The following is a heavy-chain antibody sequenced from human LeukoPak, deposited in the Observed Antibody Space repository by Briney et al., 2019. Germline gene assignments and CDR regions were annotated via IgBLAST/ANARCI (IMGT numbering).Heavy chain of an antibody. D-gene: IGHD3-10*01. Sequence: GESLKISCKGSGYSFTRYWIGWVRQMPGKGLEWMGIIYPGDSDTRYSPSFQGQVTISADKSISTAYLQWSSLKASDTAMYYCARINYYGSGSYYNSDAFDMWGQGTMVTVSS. CDR1: GYSFTRYW. CDR2: IYPGDSDT. CDR3: ARINYYGSGSYYNSDAFDM. J-gene: IGHJ3*02. V-gene: IGHV5-51*01.